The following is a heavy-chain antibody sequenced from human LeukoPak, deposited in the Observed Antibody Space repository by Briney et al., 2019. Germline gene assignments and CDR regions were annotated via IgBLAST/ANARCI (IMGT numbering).Heavy chain of an antibody. D-gene: IGHD4-17*01. CDR2: IYYSGST. Sequence: PSETLSLTCTVSGGSISSYYWSWIRQPPGKGLEWIGYIYYSGSTNYNPSLKSRVTISVDTSKNQFSLKLSSVTAADTAVYYCARDNPGGSFGDYDYWGQGTLVTVSS. CDR3: ARDNPGGSFGDYDY. V-gene: IGHV4-59*01. CDR1: GGSISSYY. J-gene: IGHJ4*02.